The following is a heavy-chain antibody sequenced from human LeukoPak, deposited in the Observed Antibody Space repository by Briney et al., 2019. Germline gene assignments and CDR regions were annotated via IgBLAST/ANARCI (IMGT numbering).Heavy chain of an antibody. CDR1: GYTFTSHF. Sequence: VASVKVSCKASGYTFTSHFIHWVRQAPGQGLEWIGKINPSGGAPSYAQKFQGRVTMTTDTSTSTVHMDLSSLRSDDTAVYSCAREGSSALDYWGQGALVTVSS. D-gene: IGHD3-10*01. CDR3: AREGSSALDY. J-gene: IGHJ4*02. CDR2: INPSGGAP. V-gene: IGHV1-46*01.